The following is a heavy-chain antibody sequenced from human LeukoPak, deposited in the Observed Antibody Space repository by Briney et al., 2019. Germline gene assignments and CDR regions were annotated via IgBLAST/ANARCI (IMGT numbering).Heavy chain of an antibody. CDR3: ARGQSRYFDWYLGFFDY. CDR2: ISSTSSYI. D-gene: IGHD3-9*01. V-gene: IGHV3-21*01. CDR1: GFTFSSY. Sequence: GGSLRLSCAPSGFTFSSYMNWVRQAPGKGLEWVSSISSTSSYIYYEDSVKGRFTISGDNAKNSLYLQMNSLRADDTAVYYCARGQSRYFDWYLGFFDYWGQGTLVTVSS. J-gene: IGHJ4*02.